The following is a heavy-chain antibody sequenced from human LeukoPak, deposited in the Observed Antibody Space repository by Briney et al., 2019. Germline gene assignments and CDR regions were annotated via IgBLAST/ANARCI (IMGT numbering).Heavy chain of an antibody. CDR3: ARDPYNTILYRLAY. V-gene: IGHV3-23*01. Sequence: PGGSLRLSCAGSGFAFGTYAVSWVRQAPGMGLEWVSSISANGQATYYADSVEGRFTISRDNSKNTLYLQLNSLRAEDTATYCARDPYNTILYRLAYWGQGTLVTVSS. CDR1: GFAFGTYA. CDR2: ISANGQAT. J-gene: IGHJ4*02. D-gene: IGHD3-10*01.